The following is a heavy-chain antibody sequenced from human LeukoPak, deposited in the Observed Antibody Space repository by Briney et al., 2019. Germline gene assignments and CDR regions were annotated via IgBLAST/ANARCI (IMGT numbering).Heavy chain of an antibody. J-gene: IGHJ4*02. V-gene: IGHV3-7*01. CDR3: VRDGGVSGYDLLDY. D-gene: IGHD5-12*01. Sequence: GGSLRLSCAASGFTFSNYWMTWVRQAPGKGLEWVAHINQDGSKEYYMDSVKARLTISRVNAKNSLSLQMNSLRAEDTAVYYCVRDGGVSGYDLLDYWGQGTLVTVSS. CDR2: INQDGSKE. CDR1: GFTFSNYW.